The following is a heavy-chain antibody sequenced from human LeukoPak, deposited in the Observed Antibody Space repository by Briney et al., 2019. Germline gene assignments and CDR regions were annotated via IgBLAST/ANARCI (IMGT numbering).Heavy chain of an antibody. CDR3: AKVPDYGDFIFDY. Sequence: GGSLRLSCAASGFTFDDYAMHWVRQAPGKGREWVSLISGDGTRTYYADSVKGRFTISRDNSKNSLYLQMNSLRTADTALYHCAKVPDYGDFIFDYWGQGTLVTVSS. D-gene: IGHD4-17*01. CDR1: GFTFDDYA. J-gene: IGHJ4*02. CDR2: ISGDGTRT. V-gene: IGHV3-43*02.